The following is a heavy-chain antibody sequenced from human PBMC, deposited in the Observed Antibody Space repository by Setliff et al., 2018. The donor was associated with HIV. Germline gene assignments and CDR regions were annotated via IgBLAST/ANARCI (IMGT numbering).Heavy chain of an antibody. Sequence: GGSLRLSCVASGFIFDDYGMSWVRQAPGKGLEWVSGVHWDGGSRGYADSVKGRFTISRDNAKNSLYLQMDSPRAEDTALYYCAKADCSSTSCYVGMSVGGAFDIWGQGTMVTVSS. D-gene: IGHD2-2*01. J-gene: IGHJ3*02. CDR3: AKADCSSTSCYVGMSVGGAFDI. CDR2: VHWDGGSR. CDR1: GFIFDDYG. V-gene: IGHV3-20*04.